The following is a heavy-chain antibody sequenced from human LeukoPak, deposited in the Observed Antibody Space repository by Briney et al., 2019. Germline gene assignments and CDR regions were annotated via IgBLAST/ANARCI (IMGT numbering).Heavy chain of an antibody. CDR2: IKEDGSKK. CDR1: GFTFSSYW. D-gene: IGHD2-15*01. CDR3: ARDIGAATFDY. J-gene: IGHJ4*02. Sequence: PGGSLRLSCAASGFTFSSYWMDWVRQAPGKGLEWVASIKEDGSKKDYADSVRGRFTSSRDNAKNSLYLQMNILRAEDTAVYYCARDIGAATFDYWGPGTLVTVSS. V-gene: IGHV3-7*04.